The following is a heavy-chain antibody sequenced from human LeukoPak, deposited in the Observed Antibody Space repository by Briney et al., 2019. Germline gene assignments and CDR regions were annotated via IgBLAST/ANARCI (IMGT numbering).Heavy chain of an antibody. CDR3: ARDGDPLNYYDSSGYMRY. CDR2: INWNGGST. V-gene: IGHV3-20*04. D-gene: IGHD3-22*01. CDR1: GFTFDDYG. J-gene: IGHJ4*02. Sequence: GGSLRLSCAASGFTFDDYGMSRVRQAPGKGLEWVSGINWNGGSTGYADSVKGRFTISRDNAKNSLYLQMNSLRAEDTALYYCARDGDPLNYYDSSGYMRYWGQGTLVTVSS.